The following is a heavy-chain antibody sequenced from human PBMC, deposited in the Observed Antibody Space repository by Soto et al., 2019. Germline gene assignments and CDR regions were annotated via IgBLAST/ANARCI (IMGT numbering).Heavy chain of an antibody. V-gene: IGHV1-8*01. J-gene: IGHJ4*02. Sequence: ASVKVSCKASGYTFTSYDINWVRQATGQGLEWMGWMNPNSGNTGYAQKFQGRVTMTRNTSISTAYMELSSLRSEDTAVYYCARGKRYDILTGWYFLYYFDYWGQGTLVTVSS. CDR1: GYTFTSYD. CDR2: MNPNSGNT. D-gene: IGHD3-9*01. CDR3: ARGKRYDILTGWYFLYYFDY.